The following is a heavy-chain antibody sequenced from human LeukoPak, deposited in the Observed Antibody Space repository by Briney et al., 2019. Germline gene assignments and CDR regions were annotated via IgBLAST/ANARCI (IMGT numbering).Heavy chain of an antibody. V-gene: IGHV3-23*01. CDR2: ISGSGGST. J-gene: IGHJ5*02. CDR3: AKDLERITIFGVVSNWFDP. Sequence: GGSLRLSCAASGFTFSSYAMSWVRQAPGKGLDWVSAISGSGGSTYYADSVKGRFTISRDNSKNTLYLQMNSLRAEDTAVYYCAKDLERITIFGVVSNWFDPWGQGTLVTVSS. CDR1: GFTFSSYA. D-gene: IGHD3-3*01.